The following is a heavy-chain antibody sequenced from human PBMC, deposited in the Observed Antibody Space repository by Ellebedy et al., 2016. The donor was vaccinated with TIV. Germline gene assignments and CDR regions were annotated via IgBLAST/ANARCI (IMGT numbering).Heavy chain of an antibody. V-gene: IGHV3-48*02. CDR2: ISTSSSTM. CDR3: ARGPLYGDYPNWFDP. Sequence: GESLKISXAASGFTFSIYSMNWVRQAPGKGLEWVSYISTSSSTMHYADSVKGRFTISRDNAKNSLFLQMTTLRDEDTALYYCARGPLYGDYPNWFDPWGQGTLVTVSS. J-gene: IGHJ5*02. CDR1: GFTFSIYS. D-gene: IGHD4-17*01.